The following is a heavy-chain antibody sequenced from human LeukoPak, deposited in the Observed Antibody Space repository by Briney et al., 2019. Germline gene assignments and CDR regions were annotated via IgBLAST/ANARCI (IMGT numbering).Heavy chain of an antibody. CDR2: ISSDGSNK. CDR1: GFTFSSYA. CDR3: AKDKTSSTVTTVYDGMDV. J-gene: IGHJ6*02. V-gene: IGHV3-30*18. Sequence: PGGSLRLSCAASGFTFSSYAMHWVRQAPGKGLEWVAVISSDGSNKYYADSVKGRFTISRDNSKNTLYLQMNSLRADDTAVFYCAKDKTSSTVTTVYDGMDVWGQGTTVTVSS. D-gene: IGHD4-17*01.